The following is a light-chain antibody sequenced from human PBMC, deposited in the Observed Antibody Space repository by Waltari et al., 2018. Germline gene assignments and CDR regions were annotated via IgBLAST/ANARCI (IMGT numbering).Light chain of an antibody. CDR3: QQYNQWPAK. CDR2: GAS. Sequence: EIVLTQSPTTLSVSPGERVTPSCRPSQSLTTNLAWYQQKPGQAPRLLVYGASIRISDIPSRFSGSGSGTEFTLIISSLQSEDFALYFCQQYNQWPAKFGPGTKVDIK. CDR1: QSLTTN. J-gene: IGKJ3*01. V-gene: IGKV3-15*01.